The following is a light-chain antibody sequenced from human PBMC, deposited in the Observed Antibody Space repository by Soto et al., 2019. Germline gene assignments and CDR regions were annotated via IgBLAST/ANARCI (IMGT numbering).Light chain of an antibody. J-gene: IGKJ4*01. Sequence: EIVLTQSPASLSLSPGEGATLSCRASQSVSNYLAWYQHRPGQAPRLLISDTSNRATGVPARFSGSGSGTDFILTISSLEPEDFAIYYCQQRASWPLTFGGGTEVEVK. V-gene: IGKV3-11*01. CDR3: QQRASWPLT. CDR2: DTS. CDR1: QSVSNY.